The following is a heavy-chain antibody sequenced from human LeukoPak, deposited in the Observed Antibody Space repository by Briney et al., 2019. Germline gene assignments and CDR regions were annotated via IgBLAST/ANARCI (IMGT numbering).Heavy chain of an antibody. Sequence: PGGSLRLSCAASGFTFSDYYMSWIRQVPGKGLEWVSYMSSSGSTMYYADSVKGRFSISRDNAKNSLYLQMSSLRAEDTAVYYCARAQSDYSSGYYPFDYWGQGTLVTVSS. J-gene: IGHJ4*02. CDR3: ARAQSDYSSGYYPFDY. V-gene: IGHV3-11*01. D-gene: IGHD3-22*01. CDR1: GFTFSDYY. CDR2: MSSSGSTM.